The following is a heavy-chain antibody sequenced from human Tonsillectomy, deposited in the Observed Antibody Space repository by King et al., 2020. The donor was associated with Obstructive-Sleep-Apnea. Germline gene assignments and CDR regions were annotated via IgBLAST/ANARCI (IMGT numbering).Heavy chain of an antibody. J-gene: IGHJ4*02. V-gene: IGHV3-23*04. D-gene: IGHD4-17*01. CDR1: RFTFSNHA. CDR3: AKSVTTEADYFDY. CDR2: ISASGDGK. Sequence: QLVQSGGGLVQPGGSLRLSCAASRFTFSNHAVSWVRQAPGKGLAWVSVISASGDGKYYADSVKGRFTISRDNSKNTLYLQMNSLRAEDTAVYYCAKSVTTEADYFDYWGQGTLVTVSS.